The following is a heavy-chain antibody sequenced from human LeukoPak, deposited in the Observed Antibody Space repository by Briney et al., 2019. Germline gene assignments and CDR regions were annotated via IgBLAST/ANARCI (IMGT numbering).Heavy chain of an antibody. J-gene: IGHJ4*02. CDR2: IYYSGST. D-gene: IGHD1-1*01. Sequence: SETLSLTCTVSGGSISSSSYYWGWIRQAPGKGLEWIGSIYYSGSTYSNPSLKSRVTISVDTSKNQFSLELSAVTAADTAVYYCARRRGTGTPEDYWGQRTLVTVSS. CDR1: GGSISSSSYY. CDR3: ARRRGTGTPEDY. V-gene: IGHV4-39*01.